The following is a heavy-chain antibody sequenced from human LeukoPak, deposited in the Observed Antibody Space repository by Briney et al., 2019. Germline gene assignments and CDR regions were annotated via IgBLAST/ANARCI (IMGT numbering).Heavy chain of an antibody. V-gene: IGHV1-69*01. J-gene: IGHJ5*02. CDR3: ARGGYYYGSGSYPKRSWFDP. D-gene: IGHD3-10*01. CDR2: IIPIFGTA. Sequence: ASVKVSSKASGGTYSSYAISWVRQAPGQGLEWMGGIIPIFGTANYAQNFQGRVTITADESTSTAYMELSSLRSEDTAVYYCARGGYYYGSGSYPKRSWFDPWGQGTLVTVSS. CDR1: GGTYSSYA.